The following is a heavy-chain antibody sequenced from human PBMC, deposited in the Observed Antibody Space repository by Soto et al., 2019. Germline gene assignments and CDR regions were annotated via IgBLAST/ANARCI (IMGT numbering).Heavy chain of an antibody. CDR1: GYTLTELS. D-gene: IGHD3-22*01. Sequence: ASVKVSCKVSGYTLTELSMHWVRQAPGKGLEWMGGFDPEDGETIYAQKFQGRVAMTEDTSTDTAYMELSSLRSEDTAVYYYATRTMRSYKVAFDIWGKGKMVTVSS. V-gene: IGHV1-24*01. CDR3: ATRTMRSYKVAFDI. CDR2: FDPEDGET. J-gene: IGHJ3*02.